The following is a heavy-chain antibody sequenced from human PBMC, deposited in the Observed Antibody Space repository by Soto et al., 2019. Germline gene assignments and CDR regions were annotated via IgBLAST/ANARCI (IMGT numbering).Heavy chain of an antibody. CDR3: GRSYGSGSYYDDYYGMDV. Sequence: PSETLSLTCTVSGGSISRYYWSWIRQPPGKGLEWIGYVFYSGSTSYNPSLQSRVTISVVTSKNQFSLKLTSVTAADTAVYYCGRSYGSGSYYDDYYGMDVWGQGTTVTVSS. D-gene: IGHD3-10*01. V-gene: IGHV4-59*01. CDR2: VFYSGST. CDR1: GGSISRYY. J-gene: IGHJ6*02.